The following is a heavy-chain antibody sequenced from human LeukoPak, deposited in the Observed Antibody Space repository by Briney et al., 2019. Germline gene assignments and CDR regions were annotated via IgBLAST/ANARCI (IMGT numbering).Heavy chain of an antibody. D-gene: IGHD3-22*01. Sequence: GRSLRLSWEASGFTFSSYDMNWVRQGPGKGLEWVSYISSSGSTKNCADSVKGRFIISRDNAKNSLYLQMNSLRDEDTAEYSCATVRPFDYWGQGTLVTVSS. J-gene: IGHJ4*02. CDR2: ISSSGSTK. CDR1: GFTFSSYD. CDR3: ATVRPFDY. V-gene: IGHV3-48*02.